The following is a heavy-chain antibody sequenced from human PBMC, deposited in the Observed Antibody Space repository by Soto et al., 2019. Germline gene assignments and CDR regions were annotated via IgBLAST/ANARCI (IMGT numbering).Heavy chain of an antibody. J-gene: IGHJ4*02. CDR2: ISSNIASI. V-gene: IGHV3-9*01. Sequence: PWGSLRLSCADSGFTFDDYAMHWVRQVPGKGLQWVSGISSNIASIGYAHSVKARFTTSRDNAKNSLYLEMNSLRTEDTALYYWVKGWSHDLWNGYSNFWGQGT. CDR1: GFTFDDYA. D-gene: IGHD3-3*01. CDR3: VKGWSHDLWNGYSNF.